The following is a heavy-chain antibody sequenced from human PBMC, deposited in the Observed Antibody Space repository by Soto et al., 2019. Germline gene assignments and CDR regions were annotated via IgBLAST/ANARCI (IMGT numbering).Heavy chain of an antibody. V-gene: IGHV1-8*01. D-gene: IGHD6-13*01. CDR1: GYTFTSYD. J-gene: IGHJ6*02. Sequence: QVQLVQSGAEVKKPGASVKVSCKASGYTFTSYDINWVRQATGQGLEWMGWMNPNSGNTGYAQKFQGRVTMTRNTYLTTAYMELSRLRSEDPAVYYCARRGYSSSWYYYYYYGMDVWGQGTTVTVSS. CDR2: MNPNSGNT. CDR3: ARRGYSSSWYYYYYYGMDV.